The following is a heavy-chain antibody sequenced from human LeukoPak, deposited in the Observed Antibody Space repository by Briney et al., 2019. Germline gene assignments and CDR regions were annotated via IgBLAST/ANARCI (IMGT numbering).Heavy chain of an antibody. Sequence: GGSLRLSCAASGFTFSIYAMHWVRQAPGRGLEWVAVISYDGSDKYYADSVKGRFTISRDNSKNTLYVQMNSLRAEDTAVYYCARQSIVGAMSYWGQGTLVTVSS. CDR1: GFTFSIYA. CDR3: ARQSIVGAMSY. D-gene: IGHD1-26*01. J-gene: IGHJ4*02. V-gene: IGHV3-30*04. CDR2: ISYDGSDK.